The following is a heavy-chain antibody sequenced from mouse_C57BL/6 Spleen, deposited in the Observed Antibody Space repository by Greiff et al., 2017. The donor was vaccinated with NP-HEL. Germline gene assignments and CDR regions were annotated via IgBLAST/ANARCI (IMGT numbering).Heavy chain of an antibody. CDR3: AREWSPLYYAMDY. J-gene: IGHJ4*01. Sequence: QVQLQQPGAELVRPGSSVKLSCKASGYTFTSYWMHWVKQRPIQGLEWIGNIDPSDSETNYNQKFKDKATLTVDKSSSTAYMQLSSLTSEDSAVYYCAREWSPLYYAMDYWGQGTSVTVSS. D-gene: IGHD1-3*01. CDR2: IDPSDSET. V-gene: IGHV1-52*01. CDR1: GYTFTSYW.